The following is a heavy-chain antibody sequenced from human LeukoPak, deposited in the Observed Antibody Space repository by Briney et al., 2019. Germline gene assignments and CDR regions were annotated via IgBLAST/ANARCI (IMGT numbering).Heavy chain of an antibody. Sequence: ASVKVSCKASGGTFSSYAIRWVRQAPGQGLEWMGGIIPIFGTANYAQKFQGRVTITTDESTSTAYMELSSLRSEDTAVYYCAREGSAELPNEYYFDCWGQGTLVTVSS. CDR3: AREGSAELPNEYYFDC. J-gene: IGHJ4*02. V-gene: IGHV1-69*05. CDR1: GGTFSSYA. CDR2: IIPIFGTA. D-gene: IGHD1-7*01.